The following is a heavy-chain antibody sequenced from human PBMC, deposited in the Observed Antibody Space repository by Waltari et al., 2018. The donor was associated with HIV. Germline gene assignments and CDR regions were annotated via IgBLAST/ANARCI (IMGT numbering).Heavy chain of an antibody. CDR1: GFTFSSYC. V-gene: IGHV3-48*02. Sequence: EVQLVESGGGLVQPGGSRRLSCAAAGFTFSSYCMNWVRQAPGKGLEWVAHIGSTGRTTHYADSVKGRFTISRDDAKNSLYLQANSLRDEDTGVYFCARLQTWFDYWGQGTLVAVSS. CDR3: ARLQTWFDY. J-gene: IGHJ4*02. CDR2: IGSTGRTT.